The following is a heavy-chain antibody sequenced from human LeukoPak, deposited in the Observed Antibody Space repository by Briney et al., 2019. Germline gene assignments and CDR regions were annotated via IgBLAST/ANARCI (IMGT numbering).Heavy chain of an antibody. CDR3: ARGQVPAARGYNWFDR. V-gene: IGHV4-34*01. Sequence: SETLSLTCAVYGFSFNDYYWHWLRQPPGKGLEWIGEINARGDTNYNPSLKSRVNISVDTSKKQFSLRLTSMIAADTALYYCARGQVPAARGYNWFDRWGQGTLVTVPS. J-gene: IGHJ5*02. CDR1: GFSFNDYY. D-gene: IGHD2-2*01. CDR2: INARGDT.